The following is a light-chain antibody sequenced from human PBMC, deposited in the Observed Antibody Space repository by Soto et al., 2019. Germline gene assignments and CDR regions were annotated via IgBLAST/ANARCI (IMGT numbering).Light chain of an antibody. Sequence: EIVLTQSPGTLSLSPGERGALSCRASQSVSSNYVAWYQQKPGQAPRLLIYGASSRATGIPDRFSGSGSGTDFTLTISRLEPEDFAVYYCQQYGSSPRTFGQGTKVDIK. CDR2: GAS. V-gene: IGKV3-20*01. CDR3: QQYGSSPRT. J-gene: IGKJ1*01. CDR1: QSVSSNY.